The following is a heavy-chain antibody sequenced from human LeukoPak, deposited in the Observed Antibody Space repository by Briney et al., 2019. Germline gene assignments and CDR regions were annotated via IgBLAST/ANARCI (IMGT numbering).Heavy chain of an antibody. V-gene: IGHV3-23*01. D-gene: IGHD1-26*01. CDR3: AKDRPGAKGAFDI. CDR2: ISGSGGST. J-gene: IGHJ3*02. CDR1: GFTFSSYA. Sequence: GGSLRLSCAASGFTFSSYAMSWFRQAPGKGLEWVSAISGSGGSTYYAESVKGRFTISRDNSKNTLYLQMNSLRAEDTAVYYCAKDRPGAKGAFDIWGQGTMVTVSS.